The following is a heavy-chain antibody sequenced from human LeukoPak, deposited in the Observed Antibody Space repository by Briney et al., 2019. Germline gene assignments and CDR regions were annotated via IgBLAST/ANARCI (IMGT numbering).Heavy chain of an antibody. CDR1: GFTFSDHY. V-gene: IGHV3-11*01. D-gene: IGHD2-2*01. J-gene: IGHJ6*02. Sequence: GGSLRLSCAASGFTFSDHYMGWIRQAPGKGLEWVSYISSSGSTIYYADSVKGRFTISRDNAKNSLYLQMNSLRAEDTAVYYCARDSIVVVPAAMFPYYYYGMDVWGQGTTVTVSS. CDR3: ARDSIVVVPAAMFPYYYYGMDV. CDR2: ISSSGSTI.